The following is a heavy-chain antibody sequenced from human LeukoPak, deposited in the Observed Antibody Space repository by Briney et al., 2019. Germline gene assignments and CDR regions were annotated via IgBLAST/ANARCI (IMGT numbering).Heavy chain of an antibody. D-gene: IGHD6-19*01. CDR3: ARDWSSSGEDAFDI. V-gene: IGHV3-30*04. CDR1: GFTFSSYA. J-gene: IGHJ3*02. CDR2: ISHDRSHQ. Sequence: PGGSLRLSCAASGFTFSSYAMHWVRQAPGKGLEWVAVISHDRSHQNYADSVKGRFTISRDNSKNTLYLQMNSLRAEDTAVYYCARDWSSSGEDAFDIWGQGTMVTVSS.